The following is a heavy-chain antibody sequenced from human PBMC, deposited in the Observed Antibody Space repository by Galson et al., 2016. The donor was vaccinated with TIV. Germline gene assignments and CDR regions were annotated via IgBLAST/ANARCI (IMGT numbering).Heavy chain of an antibody. CDR1: GFTFSDYH. D-gene: IGHD1-14*01. CDR2: IKANDGMT. Sequence: SVKVSCKASGFTFSDYHMEWVRQAPGRGFESLGWIKANDGMTKFAQKFHGRVTLSRDTSITTVYMEMSGLTSDDTAVYYCARTGDFDYWGQGTPVTVSS. V-gene: IGHV1-2*02. J-gene: IGHJ4*02. CDR3: ARTGDFDY.